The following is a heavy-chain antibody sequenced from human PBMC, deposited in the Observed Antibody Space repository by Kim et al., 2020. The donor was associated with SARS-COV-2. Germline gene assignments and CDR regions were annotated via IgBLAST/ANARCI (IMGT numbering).Heavy chain of an antibody. D-gene: IGHD6-6*01. CDR1: GYSISSGYY. CDR2: IYHSGST. Sequence: SETLSLTCTVSGYSISSGYYWGWIRQPPGKGLEWIGSIYHSGSTYYNPSLKSRVTISVDTSKNQFSLKLSSVTAADTAVYYCARDNRVGYSSSSFVYWGQGTLVTVSS. CDR3: ARDNRVGYSSSSFVY. V-gene: IGHV4-38-2*02. J-gene: IGHJ4*02.